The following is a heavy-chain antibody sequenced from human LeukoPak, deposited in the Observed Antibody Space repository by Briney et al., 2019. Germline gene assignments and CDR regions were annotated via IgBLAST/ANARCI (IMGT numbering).Heavy chain of an antibody. J-gene: IGHJ6*03. D-gene: IGHD1-14*01. Sequence: ASVKVSCKASGYTFTGYYMHWVRQAPGHGLEWMGWINPNSGGTNYAQKFQGRVTMTRDTSISTAYMELSRLRSDDTAVYYCARGGIPVYYYYMDVWGKGTTVTVSS. CDR1: GYTFTGYY. CDR3: ARGGIPVYYYYMDV. CDR2: INPNSGGT. V-gene: IGHV1-2*02.